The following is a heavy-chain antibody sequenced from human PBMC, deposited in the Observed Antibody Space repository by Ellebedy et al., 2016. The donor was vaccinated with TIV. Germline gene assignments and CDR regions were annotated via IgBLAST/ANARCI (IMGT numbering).Heavy chain of an antibody. CDR1: GFTFSTYG. D-gene: IGHD3-16*01. CDR3: ARDLGHIWGSIDY. Sequence: PGGSLRLSCAASGFTFSTYGMHWVRQAPGKGLEWVAVISDDGRNKYYADSVKGRFSISRDNSKNTLYLQMNSLRAEDTAVYSCARDLGHIWGSIDYWGQGTLVSVSS. CDR2: ISDDGRNK. V-gene: IGHV3-30*03. J-gene: IGHJ4*02.